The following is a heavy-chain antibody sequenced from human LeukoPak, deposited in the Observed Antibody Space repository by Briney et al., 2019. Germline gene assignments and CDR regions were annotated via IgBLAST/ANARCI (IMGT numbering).Heavy chain of an antibody. CDR2: IKEDGSAK. D-gene: IGHD3-10*01. J-gene: IGHJ4*02. CDR1: GFTFSSYS. Sequence: SGGSLRLSCAASGFTFSSYSMNWVRQAPGKGLEWVANIKEDGSAKYSVDSVKGRFTISRDNAKSSLYLQMNSLRAEDTAVYYCARDRTGSGSYSDHWGQGTLITVSS. CDR3: ARDRTGSGSYSDH. V-gene: IGHV3-7*01.